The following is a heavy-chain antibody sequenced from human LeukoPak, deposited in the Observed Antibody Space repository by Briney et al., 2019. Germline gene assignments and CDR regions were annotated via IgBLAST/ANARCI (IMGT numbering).Heavy chain of an antibody. V-gene: IGHV3-48*02. Sequence: GGSLRLSCSASGFTFSSYSINWVRQAPGKGLEWVSYIDSTGTIIYYADSVKGRFTISRDNARNSLYLQMNSLTDKDTAVYYCTRAGYCSDASCYVPDYWGQGTLATVSS. CDR1: GFTFSSYS. J-gene: IGHJ4*02. D-gene: IGHD2-2*01. CDR2: IDSTGTII. CDR3: TRAGYCSDASCYVPDY.